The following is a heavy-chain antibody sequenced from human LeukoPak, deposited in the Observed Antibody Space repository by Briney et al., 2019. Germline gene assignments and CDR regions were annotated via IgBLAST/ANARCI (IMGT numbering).Heavy chain of an antibody. CDR1: GYTFTSYG. Sequence: GASVKVSCEASGYTFTSYGISWVRQAPGQGLEWMGWISAYNGNTNYAQKLQGRVTMTTDTSTSTAYMELRSLRSDDTAVYYCARAMSRSIAAHWFDPWGQGTLVTVSS. CDR3: ARAMSRSIAAHWFDP. CDR2: ISAYNGNT. D-gene: IGHD6-6*01. J-gene: IGHJ5*02. V-gene: IGHV1-18*01.